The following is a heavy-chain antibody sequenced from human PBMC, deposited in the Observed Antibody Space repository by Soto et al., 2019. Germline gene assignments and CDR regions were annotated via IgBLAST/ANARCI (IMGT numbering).Heavy chain of an antibody. CDR2: INPSTGSA. V-gene: IGHV1-46*01. D-gene: IGHD2-15*01. CDR1: EYIYSTYY. Sequence: QVQLVQSGAEVKKPGASVKVSCKASEYIYSTYYMHWVRQAPGQGLEWMGIINPSTGSAGYAQKFQGGLTMTRDTSTSTVYMELSSLRSEDTAVYYCARVDYCSGGSCYRFDYWGQGTLVTVSS. J-gene: IGHJ4*02. CDR3: ARVDYCSGGSCYRFDY.